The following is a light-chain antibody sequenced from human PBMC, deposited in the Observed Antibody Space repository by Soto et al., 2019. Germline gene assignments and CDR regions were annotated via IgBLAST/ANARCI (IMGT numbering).Light chain of an antibody. J-gene: IGLJ2*01. CDR3: QSYQSGNVV. V-gene: IGLV6-57*04. CDR2: EDN. Sequence: NFMLTQPHSVSESPGKTVTISCTRSSGSIASNYVQWYQQRPGSAPTPVIYEDNERPSGVPDRFSGSIDSSSNSASLTISGLKTDDEADYYCQSYQSGNVVFGGGTEVTVL. CDR1: SGSIASNY.